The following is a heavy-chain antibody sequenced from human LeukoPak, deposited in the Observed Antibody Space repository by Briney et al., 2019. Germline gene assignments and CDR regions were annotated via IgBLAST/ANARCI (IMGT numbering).Heavy chain of an antibody. CDR2: INTNTGNP. J-gene: IGHJ6*03. V-gene: IGHV7-4-1*02. D-gene: IGHD1-26*01. Sequence: GASVKVSCKATGYTFTSYGIHWVRQVPGQGLEWMGWINTNTGNPTYAQGFTGRFVFSLDTSVSTSYLQISSLKAEDTAVYYCARGRGSSARLGYYFYYIDVWGKGTTVTVSS. CDR3: ARGRGSSARLGYYFYYIDV. CDR1: GYTFTSYG.